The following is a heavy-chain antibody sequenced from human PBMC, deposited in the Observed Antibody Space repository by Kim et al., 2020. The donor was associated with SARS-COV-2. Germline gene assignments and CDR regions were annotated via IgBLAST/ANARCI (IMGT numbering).Heavy chain of an antibody. CDR2: IYHSGST. J-gene: IGHJ6*02. V-gene: IGHV4-4*02. CDR3: ARTGIAAAGSRYYYYYGMDV. CDR1: GGSISSSNW. D-gene: IGHD6-13*01. Sequence: SETLSLTCAVSGGSISSSNWWSWVRQPPGKGLEWIGEIYHSGSTNYNPSLKSRVTISVDKSKNQFSLKLSSVTAADTAVYYCARTGIAAAGSRYYYYYGMDVWGQGTTVTVSS.